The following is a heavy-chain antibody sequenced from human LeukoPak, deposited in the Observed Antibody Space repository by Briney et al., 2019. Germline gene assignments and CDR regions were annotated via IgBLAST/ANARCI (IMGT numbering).Heavy chain of an antibody. V-gene: IGHV3-53*01. CDR2: IYSGGST. CDR3: ARDRGGAAGPYYYMDV. CDR1: GFTVSSNY. Sequence: GGSLRLSCAASGFTVSSNYMSWVRQAPGKGLEWVSVIYSGGSTYYADSVKGRFTISRDNSKNTLYLQMNSLRAEDTAVYYCARDRGGAAGPYYYMDVWGKGTTVTVSS. J-gene: IGHJ6*03. D-gene: IGHD6-13*01.